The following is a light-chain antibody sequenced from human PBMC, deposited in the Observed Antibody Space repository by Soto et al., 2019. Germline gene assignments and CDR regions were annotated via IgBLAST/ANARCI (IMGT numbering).Light chain of an antibody. V-gene: IGKV3-20*01. J-gene: IGKJ2*01. CDR1: QSVSSN. Sequence: EIVMTQSPATLSVSPGERATLSCRASQSVSSNLAWYQQKPGQAPRLLLYGASLRSTGIPDRFSGSGSGTDFTLTISRLEPEDFAVYYCQQYGRSPYTFGQGTKLEIK. CDR3: QQYGRSPYT. CDR2: GAS.